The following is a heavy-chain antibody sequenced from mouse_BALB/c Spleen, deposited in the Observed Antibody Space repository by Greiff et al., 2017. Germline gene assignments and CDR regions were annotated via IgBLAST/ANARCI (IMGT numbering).Heavy chain of an antibody. D-gene: IGHD2-1*01. V-gene: IGHV1-15*01. Sequence: QVQLQQSGAELVRPGASVTLSCKASGYTFTDYEMHWVKQTPVHGLEWIGAIDPETGGTAYNQKFKGKATLTADKSSSTAYMELRSLTSEDSAVYYCAKDGNPFAYWGQGTLVTVSA. CDR1: GYTFTDYE. J-gene: IGHJ3*01. CDR3: AKDGNPFAY. CDR2: IDPETGGT.